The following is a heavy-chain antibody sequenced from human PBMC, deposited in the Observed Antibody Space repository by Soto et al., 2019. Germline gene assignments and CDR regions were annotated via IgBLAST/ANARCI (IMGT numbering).Heavy chain of an antibody. Sequence: SETLSLTCAVYGGSFSGYYWSWVRQPPGKGLEWIGEINHSGRTNNNPSLKSRVTISVDTSKNQFSLKLTSVTAADTAVYYCARDEGGTSWADFDYWGQGTLVTVSS. CDR3: ARDEGGTSWADFDY. D-gene: IGHD6-13*01. J-gene: IGHJ4*02. V-gene: IGHV4-34*01. CDR2: INHSGRT. CDR1: GGSFSGYY.